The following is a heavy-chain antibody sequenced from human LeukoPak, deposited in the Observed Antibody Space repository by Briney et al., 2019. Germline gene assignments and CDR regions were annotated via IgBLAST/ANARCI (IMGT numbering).Heavy chain of an antibody. J-gene: IGHJ6*03. CDR1: GFTFSSYS. CDR2: ISSSSSYI. V-gene: IGHV3-21*01. Sequence: GGSLRLSCAASGFTFSSYSMNWVRQAPGKGLEWVSSISSSSSYIYYADSVKGRFTISRDNAKNSLYLQMNSLRAEDTAVYYCARDPRTYSSILYYYYYMDVWGKGTTVTISS. D-gene: IGHD6-13*01. CDR3: ARDPRTYSSILYYYYYMDV.